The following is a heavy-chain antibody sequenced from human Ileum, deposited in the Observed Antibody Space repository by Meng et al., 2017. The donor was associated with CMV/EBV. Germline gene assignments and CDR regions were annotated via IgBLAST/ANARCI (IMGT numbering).Heavy chain of an antibody. D-gene: IGHD3-3*01. CDR2: IKSDGRRT. V-gene: IGHV3-74*01. Sequence: YWLHWVRQAPGKGLVWVSDIKSDGRRTNYADSVKGRFTISRDNAKNTLYLQMHSLRAEDTAVYYCARGYNDFWSGYYSGGGYYFDYWGQGTLVTVSS. CDR1: YW. CDR3: ARGYNDFWSGYYSGGGYYFDY. J-gene: IGHJ4*02.